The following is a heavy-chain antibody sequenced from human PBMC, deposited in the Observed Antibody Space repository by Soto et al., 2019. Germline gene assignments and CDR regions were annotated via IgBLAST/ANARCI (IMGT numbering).Heavy chain of an antibody. CDR3: ARLRATTIRGIIVTHFDY. Sequence: GGSLRLSCEASGFTFSEYALNWVRQAPGTGLEWVSYISSGSATIYYADNVQGRFIISRDNARNSLFLQMDSLRDEDTAIYYCARLRATTIRGIIVTHFDYWGRGALVTVSS. CDR2: ISSGSATI. J-gene: IGHJ4*02. V-gene: IGHV3-48*02. CDR1: GFTFSEYA. D-gene: IGHD3-10*01.